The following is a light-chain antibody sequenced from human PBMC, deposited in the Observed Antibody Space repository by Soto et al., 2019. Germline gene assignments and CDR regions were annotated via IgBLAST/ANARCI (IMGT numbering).Light chain of an antibody. CDR2: GAS. Sequence: EIVLTQSPGTLSLSPGERATLSCRASQSVSTRSLAWYQQKPGQAPRLLISGASSRAADIPDRFSGSGSGTDFTLTINRLEPEDFAVYYCQQYNTWPPLTFGGGTKVEIK. V-gene: IGKV3-20*01. CDR1: QSVSTRS. CDR3: QQYNTWPPLT. J-gene: IGKJ4*01.